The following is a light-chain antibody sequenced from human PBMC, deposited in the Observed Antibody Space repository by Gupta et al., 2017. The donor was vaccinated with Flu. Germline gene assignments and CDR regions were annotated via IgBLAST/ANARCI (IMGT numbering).Light chain of an antibody. V-gene: IGKV2-30*02. CDR1: QSLVHRNGNTY. Sequence: DVVMTQSPLSLPVTLGQPASISCRSSQSLVHRNGNTYLTWFQQRPGQSPRRLIYRVSKRDFGVPDRFSGSGSGTDFTLKSSRVEAEDVGVYYCMQGTHWKTFGQGTKVEIK. CDR2: RVS. CDR3: MQGTHWKT. J-gene: IGKJ1*01.